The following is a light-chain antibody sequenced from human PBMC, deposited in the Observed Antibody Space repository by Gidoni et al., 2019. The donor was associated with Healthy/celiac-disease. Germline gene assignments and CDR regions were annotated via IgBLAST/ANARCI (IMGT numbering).Light chain of an antibody. CDR3: RQYNSAPLT. Sequence: DIQMTQTPSPLSASVGDRVTITCRASQGISNYLAWYQQTPGKVPKLLIYAASTLQSGVPPRFSGSGSWTDFTLPISSLQPEDVSAYYCRQYNSAPLTFGQGTKVEIK. CDR1: QGISNY. CDR2: AAS. J-gene: IGKJ1*01. V-gene: IGKV1-27*01.